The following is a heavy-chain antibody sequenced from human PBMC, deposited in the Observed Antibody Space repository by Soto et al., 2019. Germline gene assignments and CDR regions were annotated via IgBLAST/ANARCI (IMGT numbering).Heavy chain of an antibody. Sequence: GESLKISCKYSGNSXTKXWXXWVRQMPGKGLEWVGRIDPSDSSTKSSPSFQGHVTISGDKSIRTAYLQWTGLQTSDTAMYYCASTPKWLQFHFDSWGQGTLVTVSS. CDR3: ASTPKWLQFHFDS. CDR1: GNSXTKXW. V-gene: IGHV5-10-1*01. J-gene: IGHJ4*02. CDR2: IDPSDSST. D-gene: IGHD5-12*01.